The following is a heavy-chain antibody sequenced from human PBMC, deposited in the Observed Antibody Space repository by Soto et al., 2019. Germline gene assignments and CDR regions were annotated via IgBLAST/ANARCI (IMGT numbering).Heavy chain of an antibody. CDR2: INHSGST. Sequence: PSETLSLTCAVYGGSFSGYYWSWIRQPPGKGLEWIGEINHSGSTNYNPSLKSRVTISVDTSKNQFSLKLSSVTAADTAVYYCARASDLQWLPLYNWFDPWGQGTLVTVSS. CDR3: ARASDLQWLPLYNWFDP. CDR1: GGSFSGYY. D-gene: IGHD6-19*01. J-gene: IGHJ5*02. V-gene: IGHV4-34*01.